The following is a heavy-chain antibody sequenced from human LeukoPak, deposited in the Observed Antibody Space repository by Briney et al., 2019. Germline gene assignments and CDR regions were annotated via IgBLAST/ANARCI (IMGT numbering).Heavy chain of an antibody. D-gene: IGHD2-2*01. J-gene: IGHJ5*02. Sequence: GGSLRLSCVASGFIFRNYAIHWVRQAPGKGLEWVAVISYDGSNSYYANSVKGRFTVSRDNSKNMLSLQMSSLRPEDTAVYYCAREGPSPVVPVTHWFDPWGQGTLVSVSS. V-gene: IGHV3-30-3*01. CDR3: AREGPSPVVPVTHWFDP. CDR2: ISYDGSNS. CDR1: GFIFRNYA.